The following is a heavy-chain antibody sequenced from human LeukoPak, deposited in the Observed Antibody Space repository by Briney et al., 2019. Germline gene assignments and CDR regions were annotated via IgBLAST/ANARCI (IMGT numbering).Heavy chain of an antibody. CDR3: ARGDHLLGFDY. Sequence: SETLSLTCTVSGGSISSYYWSWIRQPPGKGLEWIGYIYYSGSTNYNPSLKSRVTISVDTSKNQFSLKLSSVTAADTAVYYCARGDHLLGFDYWGQGTLVTVSS. J-gene: IGHJ4*02. CDR1: GGSISSYY. D-gene: IGHD7-27*01. CDR2: IYYSGST. V-gene: IGHV4-59*01.